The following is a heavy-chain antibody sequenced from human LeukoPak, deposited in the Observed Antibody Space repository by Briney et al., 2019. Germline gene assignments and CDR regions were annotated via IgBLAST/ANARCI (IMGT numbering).Heavy chain of an antibody. Sequence: KPSETLSLTCTVSGGSINSYYWSWIRQPAGKGLEWIGRIYTSGSSDYNPSLKSRVTMSVDTSKNQFSLRLSSVTAADTAVYYCARSSYYYGSGSSPLFDYWGQGTLVTVSS. CDR3: ARSSYYYGSGSSPLFDY. D-gene: IGHD3-10*01. V-gene: IGHV4-4*07. CDR2: IYTSGSS. J-gene: IGHJ4*02. CDR1: GGSINSYY.